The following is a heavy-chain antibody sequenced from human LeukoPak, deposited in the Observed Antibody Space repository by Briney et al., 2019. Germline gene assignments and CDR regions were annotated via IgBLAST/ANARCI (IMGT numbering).Heavy chain of an antibody. J-gene: IGHJ4*02. Sequence: PSETLSLTCTVSGGSISSYYWSWIRQPAGKGLEWIGRIYTSGSTNYNPSLKSRVTMSVDTSKNQFSLKLSSVTAADTAVYYCARDDDYGGNGGFDYWGQGTLVTVSS. V-gene: IGHV4-4*07. CDR1: GGSISSYY. D-gene: IGHD4-23*01. CDR2: IYTSGST. CDR3: ARDDDYGGNGGFDY.